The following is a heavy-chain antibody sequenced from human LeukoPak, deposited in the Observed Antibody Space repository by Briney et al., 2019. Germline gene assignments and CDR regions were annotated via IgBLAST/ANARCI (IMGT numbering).Heavy chain of an antibody. J-gene: IGHJ5*02. CDR1: GGSISSYY. V-gene: IGHV4-59*08. D-gene: IGHD6-13*01. CDR3: ARNSWQNWFDP. Sequence: SETLSLTCTVSGGSISSYYWSWIRQPPGKGLEWIGYIYYSGSTNYNPSLKSRVTISVDTSKNQFSLKLSSVTAADTAVYYCARNSWQNWFDPWGQGTLVTVS. CDR2: IYYSGST.